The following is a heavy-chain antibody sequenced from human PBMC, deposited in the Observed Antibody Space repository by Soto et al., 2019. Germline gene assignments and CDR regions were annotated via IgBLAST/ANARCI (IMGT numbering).Heavy chain of an antibody. CDR3: AAGDYYDSSGYYQTGY. Sequence: QMQLVQSGPEVKKPGTSVKVSCKASGFTFTSSAVQWVRQARGQRLEWIGWIVVGSGNTNYAQKFQERVTITRDMSTSTAYMELSSPRSEDTAVYYCAAGDYYDSSGYYQTGYWGQGTLVTVSS. D-gene: IGHD3-22*01. V-gene: IGHV1-58*01. CDR2: IVVGSGNT. CDR1: GFTFTSSA. J-gene: IGHJ4*02.